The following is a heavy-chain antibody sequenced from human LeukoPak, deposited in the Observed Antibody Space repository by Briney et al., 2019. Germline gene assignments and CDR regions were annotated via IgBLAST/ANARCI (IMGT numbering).Heavy chain of an antibody. Sequence: SETLSLTCTVSGGSISSHYWSWIRQPPGKGLEWIGEINHSGSTNYNPSLKSRVTISVDTSKNQFSLKLSSVTAADTAVYYCQYGSGSYLSFAYYMDVWGKGTTVTVSS. V-gene: IGHV4-34*01. J-gene: IGHJ6*03. CDR1: GGSISSHY. D-gene: IGHD3-10*01. CDR2: INHSGST. CDR3: QYGSGSYLSFAYYMDV.